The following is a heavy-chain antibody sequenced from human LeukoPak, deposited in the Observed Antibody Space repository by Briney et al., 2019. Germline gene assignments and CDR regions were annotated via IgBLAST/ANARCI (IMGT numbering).Heavy chain of an antibody. J-gene: IGHJ4*02. CDR3: ARPRYLAAAPFDY. D-gene: IGHD6-13*01. CDR2: IYYSGST. CDR1: GGSISSYY. Sequence: PSETLSLTCTVSGGSISSYYWSWIRQPPGKGLEWIGYIYYSGSTNYNPSLKSRVTISVDTSKNQFSLKLSSVTAADTAVYYCARPRYLAAAPFDYWGQGTLVTVSS. V-gene: IGHV4-59*12.